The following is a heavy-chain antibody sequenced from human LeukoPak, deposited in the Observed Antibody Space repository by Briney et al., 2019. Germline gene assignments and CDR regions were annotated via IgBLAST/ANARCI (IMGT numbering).Heavy chain of an antibody. J-gene: IGHJ4*02. CDR2: ISWNSGSI. D-gene: IGHD2-2*02. CDR1: GFTFDDYA. CDR3: AKDKLHAAVRYFDY. V-gene: IGHV3-9*01. Sequence: PGGSLRLSCAASGFTFDDYAMHWVRQAPGKGLEWVSGISWNSGSIGYADSVKGRFTISRDNAKNSLYLQMNSLRAEDTALYYCAKDKLHAAVRYFDYWGQGTLVTVSS.